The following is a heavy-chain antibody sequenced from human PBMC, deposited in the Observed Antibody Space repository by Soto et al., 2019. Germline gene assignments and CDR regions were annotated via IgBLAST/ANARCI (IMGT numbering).Heavy chain of an antibody. CDR1: GDSISTFY. V-gene: IGHV4-59*01. D-gene: IGHD3-22*01. CDR3: ARGRTVRNYADDSSDYFYFFDY. CDR2: VYYTGST. Sequence: ETLSLTCTVSGDSISTFYWGWMRQSPGKELEWIGYVYYTGSTNYNPSLKSRVTISVDRSKNQFSLKLTSANAADTAVYYCARGRTVRNYADDSSDYFYFFDYWGQGTQVTLSS. J-gene: IGHJ4*02.